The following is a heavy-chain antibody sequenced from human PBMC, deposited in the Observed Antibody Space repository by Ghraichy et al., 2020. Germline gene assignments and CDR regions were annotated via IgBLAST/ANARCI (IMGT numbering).Heavy chain of an antibody. CDR3: ATGPGIAVAGNERRDY. D-gene: IGHD6-19*01. CDR2: FDPEDGET. Sequence: ASVKVSCKVSGYTLTELSMHWVRQAPGKGLEWMGGFDPEDGETIYAQKFQGRVTMTEDTSTDTAYMELSSLRSEDTAVYYCATGPGIAVAGNERRDYWGQGTLVTVSS. J-gene: IGHJ4*02. V-gene: IGHV1-24*01. CDR1: GYTLTELS.